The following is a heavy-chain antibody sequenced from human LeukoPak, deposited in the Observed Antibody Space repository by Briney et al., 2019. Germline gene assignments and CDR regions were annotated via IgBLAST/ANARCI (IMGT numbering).Heavy chain of an antibody. V-gene: IGHV1-8*01. Sequence: GASVKVSCKASGYTFTSYDINWVRQATGQGLEWMGWMNPNSGDTGHAQKFQGRVTMTRNTSISTAYMELSSLRSEDTAVYYCARVFGDIVVVPAAIRGTDYYYYYMDVWGKGTTVTVSS. CDR2: MNPNSGDT. D-gene: IGHD2-2*01. J-gene: IGHJ6*03. CDR1: GYTFTSYD. CDR3: ARVFGDIVVVPAAIRGTDYYYYYMDV.